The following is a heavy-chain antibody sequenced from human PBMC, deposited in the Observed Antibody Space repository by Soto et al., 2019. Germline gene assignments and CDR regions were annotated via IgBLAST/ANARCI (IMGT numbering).Heavy chain of an antibody. CDR2: IIPMFGTT. V-gene: IGHV1-69*06. J-gene: IGHJ3*02. D-gene: IGHD1-20*01. Sequence: QVQLVQSGAEVKKPGSSVKVSCKASGATFSTYAITCVRQAPGQGLEWMGGIIPMFGTTNYAQKFQGRVTITADKSTSTAYMELSSLRSEDTAVYFCARDPSKFNWNDWGTFDIWGQGTMVTVSS. CDR1: GATFSTYA. CDR3: ARDPSKFNWNDWGTFDI.